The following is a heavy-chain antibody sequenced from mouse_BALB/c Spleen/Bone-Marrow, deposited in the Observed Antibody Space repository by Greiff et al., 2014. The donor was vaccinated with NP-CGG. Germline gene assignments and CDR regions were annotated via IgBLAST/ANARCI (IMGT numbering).Heavy chain of an antibody. Sequence: VHLVESGPELVKPGASVKMSCKASGYTFTDYVISWVKQRTGQGLEWIGEIHPGSGSTYYNEKFKGKATLTADKSSNTACMQLSSLTSEDSAVYFCARYYDYDWYFDVWGAGTTATVSS. CDR2: IHPGSGST. CDR1: GYTFTDYV. V-gene: IGHV1-77*01. J-gene: IGHJ1*01. D-gene: IGHD2-4*01. CDR3: ARYYDYDWYFDV.